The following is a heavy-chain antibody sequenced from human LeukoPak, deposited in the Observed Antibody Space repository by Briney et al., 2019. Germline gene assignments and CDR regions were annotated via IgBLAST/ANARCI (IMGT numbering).Heavy chain of an antibody. CDR2: IYPGDSDT. J-gene: IGHJ3*01. V-gene: IGHV5-51*01. CDR3: ARQWVTEDAYDV. CDR1: GYNFNNSW. Sequence: GESLKISCKGSGYNFNNSWIGWVRQMPGKGLEWMGLIYPGDSDTRYSPSFQGQVTISVDRSKTTAYVQWSRLKASDSAIYYCARQWVTEDAYDVWGQGTMVTVSS. D-gene: IGHD1-26*01.